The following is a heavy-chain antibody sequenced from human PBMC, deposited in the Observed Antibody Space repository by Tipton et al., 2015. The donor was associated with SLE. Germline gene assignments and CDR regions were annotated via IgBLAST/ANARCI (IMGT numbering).Heavy chain of an antibody. CDR2: VYYSGST. D-gene: IGHD3-22*01. CDR3: ARDGRYYYDSRAMDV. Sequence: LRLSCTVSGASISNGRYYWDWIRQPPGKGLEWIGSVYYSGSTYYNPSLKSRVTISVDTSKNQFSLKLSSVTAADTAVYYCARDGRYYYDSRAMDVWGKGTTVTVSS. CDR1: GASISNGRYY. V-gene: IGHV4-39*07. J-gene: IGHJ6*04.